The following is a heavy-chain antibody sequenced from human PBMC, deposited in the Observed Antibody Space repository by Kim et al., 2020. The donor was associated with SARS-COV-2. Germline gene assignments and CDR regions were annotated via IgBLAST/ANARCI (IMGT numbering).Heavy chain of an antibody. V-gene: IGHV4-34*01. J-gene: IGHJ4*02. CDR2: INHSGST. CDR3: ARGGRYYGSGSYYNGPPFDY. CDR1: GGSFSGYY. Sequence: SETLSLTRAVYGGSFSGYYWSWIRQPPGKGLEWIGEINHSGSTNYNPSLKSRVTISVDTSKNQFSLKLSSVTATDTAVYYCARGGRYYGSGSYYNGPPFDYWGQGTLVTVSS. D-gene: IGHD3-10*01.